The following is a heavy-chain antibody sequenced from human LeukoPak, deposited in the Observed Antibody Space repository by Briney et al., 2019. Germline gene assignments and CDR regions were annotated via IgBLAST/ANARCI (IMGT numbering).Heavy chain of an antibody. Sequence: ASVKVSCKASGYTFIGYSMHWVRQAPGQGLEWMGWINPNSGGTDYAQKFQGRVSMTRDTSISTAYMELSKLRSDDSAVYYCARGVYSSSNFDYWGQGTLVTVSS. V-gene: IGHV1-2*02. J-gene: IGHJ4*02. CDR1: GYTFIGYS. D-gene: IGHD6-13*01. CDR2: INPNSGGT. CDR3: ARGVYSSSNFDY.